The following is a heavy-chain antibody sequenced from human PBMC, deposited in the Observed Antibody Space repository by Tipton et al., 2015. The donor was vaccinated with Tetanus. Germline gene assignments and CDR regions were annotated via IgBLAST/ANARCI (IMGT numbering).Heavy chain of an antibody. V-gene: IGHV4-34*01. Sequence: KPSDTLSLTCAVYGGSLSRYYWTWIRQPPGKGLEWIGEVDDSGSTNYSPSLKSRVTISLDTSKNEFSLTLSSVTAADTAVYYCARGGSYSYGPRGFDLWGRGTLVTVSS. CDR3: ARGGSYSYGPRGFDL. D-gene: IGHD5-18*01. CDR1: GGSLSRYY. CDR2: VDDSGST. J-gene: IGHJ2*01.